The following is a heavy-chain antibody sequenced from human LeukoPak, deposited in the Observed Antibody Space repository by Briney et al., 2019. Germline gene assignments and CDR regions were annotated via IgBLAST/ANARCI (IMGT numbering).Heavy chain of an antibody. D-gene: IGHD2-2*01. CDR2: IGSQGT. CDR3: ARDYRPGCSSTSCYAGRFDP. CDR1: GFTFSIAW. Sequence: GGSLRLSCAASGFTFSIAWMNWVRQSPGKGLEWVGRIGSQGTDYAAPVRGRFTISRDDSKSVLYLQMDSLRAEDTAVYYCARDYRPGCSSTSCYAGRFDPWGQGTLVTVSS. V-gene: IGHV3-15*04. J-gene: IGHJ5*02.